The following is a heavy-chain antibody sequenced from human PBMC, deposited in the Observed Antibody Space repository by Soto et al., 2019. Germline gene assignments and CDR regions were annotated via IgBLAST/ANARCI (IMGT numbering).Heavy chain of an antibody. Sequence: PGGSLRLSCAASGFTFSSYAMHWVRQAPGKGLEWVAVISYDGSNKYYADSVKGRFTISRDNSKNTLYLQMNSLRAEDTAVYYCARGGPRSYWSGGSCYLPKFDYWGQGTLVPVSS. CDR2: ISYDGSNK. V-gene: IGHV3-30-3*01. J-gene: IGHJ4*02. D-gene: IGHD2-15*01. CDR1: GFTFSSYA. CDR3: ARGGPRSYWSGGSCYLPKFDY.